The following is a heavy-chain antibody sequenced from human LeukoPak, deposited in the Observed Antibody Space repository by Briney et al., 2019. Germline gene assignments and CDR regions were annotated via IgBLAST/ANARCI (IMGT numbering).Heavy chain of an antibody. V-gene: IGHV4-59*12. CDR2: IYYSGST. CDR1: GGSISSYY. Sequence: SETLSLTCTVSGGSISSYYWSWIRQPPGKGLEWIGYIYYSGSTNYNPSLKSRVTISVDTSKNQFSLKLSSVTAADTAVYYCAREPRPGGSNLPVDCWGQGTLVTVSS. CDR3: AREPRPGGSNLPVDC. D-gene: IGHD3-16*01. J-gene: IGHJ4*02.